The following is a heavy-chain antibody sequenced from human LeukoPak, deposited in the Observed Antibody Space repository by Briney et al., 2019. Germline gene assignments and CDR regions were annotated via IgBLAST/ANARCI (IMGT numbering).Heavy chain of an antibody. V-gene: IGHV4-4*07. CDR3: ARDRKGRTNLEWLLFGYYYYMDV. CDR1: GGSISSYY. D-gene: IGHD3-3*01. J-gene: IGHJ6*03. Sequence: PSETVSLTCTVSGGSISSYYWSWIRQPAGKGLEWIGRIYPSGSTNYNPSLKSRVTISVDTSKNQFSLKLSSVTAADTAVYYCARDRKGRTNLEWLLFGYYYYMDVWGKGTTVTVSS. CDR2: IYPSGST.